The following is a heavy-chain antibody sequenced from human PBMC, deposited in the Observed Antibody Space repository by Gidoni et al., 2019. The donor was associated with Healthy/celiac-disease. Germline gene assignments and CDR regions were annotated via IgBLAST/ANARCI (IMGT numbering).Heavy chain of an antibody. J-gene: IGHJ6*02. V-gene: IGHV4-39*01. D-gene: IGHD2-15*01. CDR1: GGSIRRSSYY. CDR2: IYYSGST. Sequence: QLQLQESGPGLVKPSETLSLTCTVSGGSIRRSSYYWGWSRQPPGKGLEWIGSIYYSGSTYYNPSLKSRVTISVDTSKNQFSLKLSSVTAADTAVYYCAIGYCSGGSCYSGYYYGMDVWGQGTTVTVSS. CDR3: AIGYCSGGSCYSGYYYGMDV.